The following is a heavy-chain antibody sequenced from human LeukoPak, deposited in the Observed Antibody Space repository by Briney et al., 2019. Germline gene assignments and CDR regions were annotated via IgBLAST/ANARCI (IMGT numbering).Heavy chain of an antibody. V-gene: IGHV3-7*01. CDR3: ARGAREWLLLHGAESDY. CDR2: IKQDGSEK. J-gene: IGHJ4*02. CDR1: GFTFSSYW. Sequence: GGSLRLSCAASGFTFSSYWMSWVRQAPGKGLEWVANIKQDGSEKYYVDSVKGRFTISRDNAKNSLYLQMNSLRAEDTAVYYCARGAREWLLLHGAESDYWGQGTLVTVSS. D-gene: IGHD3-22*01.